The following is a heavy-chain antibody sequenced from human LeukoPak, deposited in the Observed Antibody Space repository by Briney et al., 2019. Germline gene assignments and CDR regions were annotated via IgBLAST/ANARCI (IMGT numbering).Heavy chain of an antibody. CDR1: GGSFSGYY. CDR3: ARVGFRTGTTVANY. Sequence: SETLSLTCAVYGGSFSGYYWSWIRQPPGKGLEWIGEINHSGSTNYNPSLKSRVTISVDTSKNQFPLKLSSVTAADTAVYYCARVGFRTGTTVANYWGQGTLVTVSS. D-gene: IGHD1-1*01. CDR2: INHSGST. V-gene: IGHV4-34*01. J-gene: IGHJ4*02.